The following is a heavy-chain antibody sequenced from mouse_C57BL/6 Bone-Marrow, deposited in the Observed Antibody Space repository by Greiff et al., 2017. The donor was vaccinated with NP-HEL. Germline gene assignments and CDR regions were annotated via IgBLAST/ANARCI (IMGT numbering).Heavy chain of an antibody. CDR2: ISSGGSYT. CDR3: ARHRYFDV. Sequence: EVKLQESGGDLVKPGGFLKLSCAASGFTFSSYGMSWVRQTPDKRLEWVATISSGGSYTYYPDSVKGRFTISRDNAKNTLYLQMSSLKSEDTAMYYCARHRYFDVWGTGTTVTVSS. J-gene: IGHJ1*03. CDR1: GFTFSSYG. V-gene: IGHV5-6*01.